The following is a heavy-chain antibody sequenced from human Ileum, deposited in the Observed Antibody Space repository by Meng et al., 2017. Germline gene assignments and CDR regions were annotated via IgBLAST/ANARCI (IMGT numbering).Heavy chain of an antibody. CDR3: TRRETNWAYLGH. J-gene: IGHJ4*02. CDR1: GFTLSDHY. CDR2: SRNKVNGFTT. V-gene: IGHV3-72*01. D-gene: IGHD7-27*01. Sequence: GGSLRLSCAASGFTLSDHYMDWVRQAPGKGLEGVGRSRNKVNGFTTEYAASVKGRFTISSDDSKNSLYLQMNSLRTEDTAVYYGTRRETNWAYLGHWGQGTLVTVSS.